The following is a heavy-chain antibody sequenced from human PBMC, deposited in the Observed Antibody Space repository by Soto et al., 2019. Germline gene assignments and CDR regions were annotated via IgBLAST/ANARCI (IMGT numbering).Heavy chain of an antibody. CDR2: VNPYNRNT. V-gene: IGHV1-18*04. Sequence: QVQLVQSGAEMKKPGTSVKVSCKASGYNFTSFHIIWVRQAPGQGLEWMGWVNPYNRNTNCTRNFQGRVTMTTDTPTSTAYMYLRRPTSDDTAVYYWERGYGVSYWGQGTLVTVFS. J-gene: IGHJ4*02. CDR1: GYNFTSFH. CDR3: ERGYGVSY. D-gene: IGHD4-17*01.